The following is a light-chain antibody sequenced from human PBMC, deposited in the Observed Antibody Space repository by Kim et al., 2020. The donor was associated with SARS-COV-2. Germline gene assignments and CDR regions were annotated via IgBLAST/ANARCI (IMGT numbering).Light chain of an antibody. Sequence: ELTQPPSASGTPGQRVTISCSGSSSNIGSNYVYWYQQVPGTAPKLLISRNNHRPSGVPDRFSGSKSGTSASLAISGLRSEDEADYYCAAWDDSLNGVVFGAGTKVTVL. J-gene: IGLJ2*01. CDR3: AAWDDSLNGVV. V-gene: IGLV1-47*01. CDR1: SSNIGSNY. CDR2: RNN.